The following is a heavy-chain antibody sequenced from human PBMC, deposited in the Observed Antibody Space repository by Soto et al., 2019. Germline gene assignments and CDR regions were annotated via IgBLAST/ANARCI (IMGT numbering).Heavy chain of an antibody. D-gene: IGHD5-18*01. CDR2: ISSSSSYI. V-gene: IGHV3-21*01. CDR1: GFTFSSYS. Sequence: LRLSCAASGFTFSSYSMNWVRQAPGKGLEWVSSISSSSSYIYYADSVKGRFTISRANAKNSLYLQMNSLRAEDTAVYYCARGGLHRGYLAPWPPAGLWGQGTLVTVSS. J-gene: IGHJ4*02. CDR3: ARGGLHRGYLAPWPPAGL.